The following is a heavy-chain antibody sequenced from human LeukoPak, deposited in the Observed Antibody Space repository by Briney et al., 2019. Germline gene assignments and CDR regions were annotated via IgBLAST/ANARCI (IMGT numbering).Heavy chain of an antibody. Sequence: SETLSLTCAVSGYSISSGYYWGWIRQPPGEGLEGIGTIYHSGGTYYNPSLKSRLTISLDTSKNQFSLKLTSLTAADTAVYYCARDRGRWLFSYWGQGTLVTVSS. V-gene: IGHV4-38-2*02. CDR2: IYHSGGT. CDR3: ARDRGRWLFSY. D-gene: IGHD3-22*01. CDR1: GYSISSGYY. J-gene: IGHJ4*02.